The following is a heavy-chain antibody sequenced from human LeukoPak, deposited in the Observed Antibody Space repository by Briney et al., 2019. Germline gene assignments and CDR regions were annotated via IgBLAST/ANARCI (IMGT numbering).Heavy chain of an antibody. J-gene: IGHJ3*01. D-gene: IGHD4-17*01. V-gene: IGHV4-59*08. CDR3: ARRPDYGDYEGAFDV. Sequence: PSETLSLTCTVSGGSISSYYWSWIRQPPGKGLEWIGYIYYSGSTNYNPSLKSRVTISVDTSKNQFSLKLSSVTAADTAVYYCARRPDYGDYEGAFDVWGQGTMVTVSS. CDR1: GGSISSYY. CDR2: IYYSGST.